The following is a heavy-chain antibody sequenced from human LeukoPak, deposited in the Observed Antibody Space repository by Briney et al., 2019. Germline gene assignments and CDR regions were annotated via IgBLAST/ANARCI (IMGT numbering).Heavy chain of an antibody. D-gene: IGHD5-18*01. J-gene: IGHJ4*02. CDR1: GGSISSYY. CDR2: IYYSGST. Sequence: SETLSLTCTVSGGSISSYYWSWIRQPPGKGLEWIGYIYYSGSTYYNPSLKSRVTISVDTSKNQFSLKLSSVTAADTAVYYCARDRNTAIAVYYFDYWGQGTLVTVSS. V-gene: IGHV4-59*12. CDR3: ARDRNTAIAVYYFDY.